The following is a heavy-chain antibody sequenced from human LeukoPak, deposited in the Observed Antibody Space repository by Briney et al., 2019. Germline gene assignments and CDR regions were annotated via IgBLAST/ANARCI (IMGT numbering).Heavy chain of an antibody. CDR3: ATLGYHLDS. V-gene: IGHV3-48*03. D-gene: IGHD3-22*01. J-gene: IGHJ4*02. Sequence: PGGSLRLSCAASGFDFSAYEMNWVCQAPGKGLEWVSYFAGSDTTTYYADSVKGRFTISRDNAKNSLYLQMNSLRAEDTALYYCATLGYHLDSWGQGTLVTVSS. CDR2: FAGSDTTT. CDR1: GFDFSAYE.